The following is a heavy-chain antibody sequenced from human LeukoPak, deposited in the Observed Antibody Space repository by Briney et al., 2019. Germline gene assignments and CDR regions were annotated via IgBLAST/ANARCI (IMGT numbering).Heavy chain of an antibody. Sequence: PGGSLRLSCAASGFNFSDHYMDWVRQAPGKGLEWVGRIRDQVHGYSTKYAASVQDRFTISRDDSKNALYLQMNSLRTEDTAVYYCVRTQVTDTSSKTHYFDYWGQGTLVTVSS. D-gene: IGHD2-21*02. J-gene: IGHJ4*02. CDR3: VRTQVTDTSSKTHYFDY. V-gene: IGHV3-72*01. CDR1: GFNFSDHY. CDR2: IRDQVHGYST.